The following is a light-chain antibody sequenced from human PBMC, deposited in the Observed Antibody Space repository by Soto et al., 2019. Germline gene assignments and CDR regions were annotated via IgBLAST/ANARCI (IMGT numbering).Light chain of an antibody. CDR1: SSDVGGYDF. V-gene: IGLV2-8*01. J-gene: IGLJ1*01. CDR3: SSYPGSNNYV. Sequence: QSALTQPPSASGSPGQSVTISCTGTSSDVGGYDFVSWYQQHPGKAPKLMIHEVSKRPSGVPDRFSGSKSGNTASLTVSGLQAEDEADYYCSSYPGSNNYVFGTGTKLTVL. CDR2: EVS.